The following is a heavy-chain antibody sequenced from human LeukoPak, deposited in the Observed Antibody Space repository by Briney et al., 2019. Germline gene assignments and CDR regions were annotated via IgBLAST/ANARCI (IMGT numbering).Heavy chain of an antibody. J-gene: IGHJ6*02. D-gene: IGHD3-22*01. Sequence: AASVKVSCKASGYTFTSYGISWVRQAPGQGLEWMGWISAYNGNTNYAQKLQGRVTVTTDTSTSTAYMELRSLRSDDTAVYYCARAFYYYDSSGQAYYYYYGMDVWGQGTTVTVSS. CDR3: ARAFYYYDSSGQAYYYYYGMDV. CDR2: ISAYNGNT. CDR1: GYTFTSYG. V-gene: IGHV1-18*01.